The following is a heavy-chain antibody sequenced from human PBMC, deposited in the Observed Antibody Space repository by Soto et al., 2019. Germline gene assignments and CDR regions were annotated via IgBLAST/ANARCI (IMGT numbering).Heavy chain of an antibody. CDR2: MNPNSDNT. Sequence: ASVKVSCKASGYSFTSNDINWARQATGQGLEWMGWMNPNSDNTGYAQKFQGRLTMTRSTSTNTAYMELNSLTSEDTAVYFCARARIFGYSDYEPLGGLDYWRQGTPVTVSS. V-gene: IGHV1-8*01. CDR1: GYSFTSND. CDR3: ARARIFGYSDYEPLGGLDY. J-gene: IGHJ4*02. D-gene: IGHD5-12*01.